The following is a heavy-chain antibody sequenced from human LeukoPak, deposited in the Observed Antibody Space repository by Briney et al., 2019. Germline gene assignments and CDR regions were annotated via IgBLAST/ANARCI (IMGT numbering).Heavy chain of an antibody. CDR2: ISYDGSNK. V-gene: IGHV3-30*18. CDR1: GFTFSSYG. CDR3: AKAVWGFRNPVDY. Sequence: PGRSLRLSCAASGFTFSSYGMHWVRQAPGKGLEWVAVISYDGSNKYYADSVKGRFTISRDNSKNTLYLPMNSLRAEDTAVYYCAKAVWGFRNPVDYWGQGTLVTVSS. D-gene: IGHD7-27*01. J-gene: IGHJ4*02.